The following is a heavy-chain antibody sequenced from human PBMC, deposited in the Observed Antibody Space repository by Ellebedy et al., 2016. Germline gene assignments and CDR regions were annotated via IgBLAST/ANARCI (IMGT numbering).Heavy chain of an antibody. CDR2: TYWHDDK. J-gene: IGHJ4*02. CDR1: GFSLSPNAVV. D-gene: IGHD4-11*01. CDR3: AHRTTVTSVDY. Sequence: SGPTLVKPTQTLTVTCTFSGFSLSPNAVVVGWIRQPPGKALEWLAFTYWHDDKRYNPSLKSRLTITRDTSKSQVVLTMTNMDPVDTGTYFCAHRTTVTSVDYWGQGSLVTVSS. V-gene: IGHV2-5*01.